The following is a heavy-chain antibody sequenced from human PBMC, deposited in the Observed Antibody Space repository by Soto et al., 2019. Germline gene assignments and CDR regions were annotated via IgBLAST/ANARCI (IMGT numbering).Heavy chain of an antibody. Sequence: QVQLVESGGGVVQPGRSLRLSCAASGFTFSSYAMHWVRQAPGKGLEWVAVISYDGSNKYYADSVKGRFTISRDNSKNTLYLQMNRLRAEDTAVYYCARDPTSGIVDIWGQGTMVTVSS. CDR2: ISYDGSNK. CDR3: ARDPTSGIVDI. CDR1: GFTFSSYA. V-gene: IGHV3-30-3*01. D-gene: IGHD1-20*01. J-gene: IGHJ3*02.